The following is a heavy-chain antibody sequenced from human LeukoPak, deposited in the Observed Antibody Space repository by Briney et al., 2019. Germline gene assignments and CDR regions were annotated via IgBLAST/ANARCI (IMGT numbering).Heavy chain of an antibody. V-gene: IGHV3-9*01. CDR1: GFTFDDYA. Sequence: GRSLRLSCAASGFTFDDYAMHWVRQAPGEGLEWVSGISWNSGSIGYADSVKGRFTISRDNAKNSLYLQMNSLRAEDTALYYCAKDIFYDFKYYFDYWGQGTLVTVSS. D-gene: IGHD3/OR15-3a*01. J-gene: IGHJ4*02. CDR3: AKDIFYDFKYYFDY. CDR2: ISWNSGSI.